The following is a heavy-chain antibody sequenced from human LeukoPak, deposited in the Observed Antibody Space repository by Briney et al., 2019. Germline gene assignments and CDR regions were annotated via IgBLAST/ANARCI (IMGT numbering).Heavy chain of an antibody. CDR2: IWYDGSNK. CDR3: ARDRIVGATEKFDY. D-gene: IGHD1-26*01. Sequence: GRSLRLSCAASGSTFSSYGMHWVRQAPGKGLEWVAVIWYDGSNKYYADSVKGRFTISRDNSKNTLYLQMNSLRAEDTAVYYCARDRIVGATEKFDYWGQGTLVTVSS. V-gene: IGHV3-33*01. J-gene: IGHJ4*02. CDR1: GSTFSSYG.